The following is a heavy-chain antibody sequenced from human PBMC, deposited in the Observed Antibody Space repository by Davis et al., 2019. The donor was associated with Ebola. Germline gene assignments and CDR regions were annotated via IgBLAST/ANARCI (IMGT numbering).Heavy chain of an antibody. J-gene: IGHJ6*04. V-gene: IGHV3-7*03. CDR3: ARDVINVVGASRGIYYGLDV. CDR1: GFTFSSYS. CDR2: IKQDGSQR. D-gene: IGHD1-26*01. Sequence: GGSLRLSCAASGFTFSSYSMNWVRQAPGKGLEWVANIKQDGSQRDYVDSLKGRFTISRDNAKNSLYLQMNSLRAEDTAVYYCARDVINVVGASRGIYYGLDVWGKGTTVTVSS.